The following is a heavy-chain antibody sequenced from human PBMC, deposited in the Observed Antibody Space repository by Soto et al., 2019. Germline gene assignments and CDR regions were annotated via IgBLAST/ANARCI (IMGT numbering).Heavy chain of an antibody. V-gene: IGHV3-43D*04. CDR2: ISWDGGST. D-gene: IGHD3-3*01. Sequence: GGSVRLCCAASGFSWDDYAMHGVRRGPGKGLERVSPISWDGGSTYYAGSVKGRFTIYRDNSKNSLYMKMNSLRAEDTALYYCAKAQHDFWSGYPSYGMDVWAQGT. J-gene: IGHJ6*02. CDR1: GFSWDDYA. CDR3: AKAQHDFWSGYPSYGMDV.